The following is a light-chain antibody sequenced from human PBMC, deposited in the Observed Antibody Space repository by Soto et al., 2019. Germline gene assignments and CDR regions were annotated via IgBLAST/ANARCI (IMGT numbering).Light chain of an antibody. CDR2: DVS. CDR3: SSYTSSSTLVV. CDR1: SSDVGGYNY. Sequence: QSALTQPASVSGSPGQSITISCTGTSSDVGGYNYVSWYQQHPGKAPKLMIYDVSHRPSGVSNHFSGSKSGNTASLTISGLQAEDEANYYCSSYTSSSTLVVFGGGTQLTVL. V-gene: IGLV2-14*01. J-gene: IGLJ2*01.